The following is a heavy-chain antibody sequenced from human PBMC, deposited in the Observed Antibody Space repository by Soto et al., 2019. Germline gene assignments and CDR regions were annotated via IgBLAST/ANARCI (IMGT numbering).Heavy chain of an antibody. CDR2: IWYDGSNK. D-gene: IGHD1-26*01. CDR3: ARDYGWELLPKNWFDP. Sequence: GGSLRLSCAASGFTFSSYGMHWVRQAPGKGLEWVAVIWYDGSNKYYADSVKGRFTISRDNSKNTLYLQMNSLRAEDTAVYYCARDYGWELLPKNWFDPWGQGTLVTVSS. CDR1: GFTFSSYG. V-gene: IGHV3-33*01. J-gene: IGHJ5*02.